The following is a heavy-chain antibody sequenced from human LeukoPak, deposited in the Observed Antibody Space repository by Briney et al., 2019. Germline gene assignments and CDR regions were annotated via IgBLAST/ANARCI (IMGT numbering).Heavy chain of an antibody. CDR2: ISSSSSYI. J-gene: IGHJ3*02. D-gene: IGHD3-3*01. Sequence: GGSLRLSCAASGFTFSSYSMNWVRQAPGKGLEWVSSISSSSSYIYYADSVKGRFTISRDNAKNSLYLQMNSLRAEDTAVYYCARDCVESYYDFWSGYYDAFDIWGQGTMVTVSS. CDR3: ARDCVESYYDFWSGYYDAFDI. V-gene: IGHV3-21*01. CDR1: GFTFSSYS.